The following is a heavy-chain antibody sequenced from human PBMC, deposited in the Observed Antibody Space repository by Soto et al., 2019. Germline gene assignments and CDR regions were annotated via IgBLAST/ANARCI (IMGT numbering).Heavy chain of an antibody. CDR2: ISSSSSTI. Sequence: GGSLRLSCAASGFTFSSYSMDCVSQAPGKGLEWFSYISSSSSTIYYADSVKGRFTISRDNAKNSLYLQMNSLREEETAVYYCARYRGYNSGTSAAFAIWGRGTIVTVSS. J-gene: IGHJ3*02. V-gene: IGHV3-48*02. CDR1: GFTFSSYS. CDR3: ARYRGYNSGTSAAFAI. D-gene: IGHD3-10*01.